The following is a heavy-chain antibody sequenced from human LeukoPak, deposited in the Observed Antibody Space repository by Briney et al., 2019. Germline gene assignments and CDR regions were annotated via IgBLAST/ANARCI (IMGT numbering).Heavy chain of an antibody. CDR1: GFTFSSYS. CDR3: AKDLLTTYYYDSSGYFPFDP. J-gene: IGHJ5*02. CDR2: ISSSSSYI. Sequence: SGGSLRLSCAASGFTFSSYSMNWVRQAPGKGLEWVSSISSSSSYIYYADSVKGRFTISRDNSKNTLYLQMNSLRAEDTAVYYCAKDLLTTYYYDSSGYFPFDPWGQGTLVTVSS. V-gene: IGHV3-21*04. D-gene: IGHD3-22*01.